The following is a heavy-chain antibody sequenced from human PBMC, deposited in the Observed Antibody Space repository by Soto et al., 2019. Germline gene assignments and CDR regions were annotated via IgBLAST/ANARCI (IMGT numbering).Heavy chain of an antibody. D-gene: IGHD3-16*01. Sequence: QVQLVQSGAEVTNPGSSVKVSCKTSRDTFNKYAFNWVRQAHGQGLEWMGWIIPIFSSRNYAEKFQGRVTITADDSTSTAYMELRSLRFEDTAVYYCARGETYLGVWGQGTTVTVSS. CDR2: IIPIFSSR. V-gene: IGHV1-69*01. J-gene: IGHJ6*02. CDR1: RDTFNKYA. CDR3: ARGETYLGV.